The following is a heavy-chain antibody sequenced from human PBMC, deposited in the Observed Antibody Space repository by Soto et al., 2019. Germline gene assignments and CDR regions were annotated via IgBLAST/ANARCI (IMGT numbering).Heavy chain of an antibody. CDR3: ANGKEWLRSYYFDY. J-gene: IGHJ4*02. V-gene: IGHV3-23*01. Sequence: GGSLRLSCAASGFTFSSYAMSWVRQAPGKGLEWVSAISGGGGSTYYADSVKGRFTISRDNSKNTLYLQMNSLRAEDTAVYYCANGKEWLRSYYFDYWGQGTLVTVSS. D-gene: IGHD5-12*01. CDR2: ISGGGGST. CDR1: GFTFSSYA.